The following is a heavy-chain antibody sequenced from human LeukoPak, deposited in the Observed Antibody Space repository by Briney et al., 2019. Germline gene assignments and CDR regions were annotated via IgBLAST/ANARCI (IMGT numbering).Heavy chain of an antibody. CDR2: ISAYNGNT. V-gene: IGHV1-18*01. J-gene: IGHJ6*03. Sequence: ASVKVSCKASGGTFSSYAISWVRQAPGQGLEWMGWISAYNGNTNYAQKLQGRVTMTTDTSTSTAYMELRSLRSDDTAVYYCARVVVAHLEYYYYYYMDVWGKGTTVTVSS. CDR3: ARVVVAHLEYYYYYYMDV. CDR1: GGTFSSYA. D-gene: IGHD2-15*01.